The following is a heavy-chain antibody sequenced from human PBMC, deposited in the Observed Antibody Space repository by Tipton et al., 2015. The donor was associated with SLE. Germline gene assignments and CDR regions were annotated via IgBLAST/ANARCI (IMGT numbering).Heavy chain of an antibody. Sequence: GSLRLSCAVSGFIFNNYWMSWVRQGPGKGLEWVAQINQDGSEKYYADSVKGRFTISRDNAKNSLYLQMNSLRPEDTAFYYCAKDILPYPTHSSYFDSWGQGTLLTVSS. CDR1: GFIFNNYW. J-gene: IGHJ4*02. V-gene: IGHV3-7*03. CDR3: AKDILPYPTHSSYFDS. D-gene: IGHD6-13*01. CDR2: INQDGSEK.